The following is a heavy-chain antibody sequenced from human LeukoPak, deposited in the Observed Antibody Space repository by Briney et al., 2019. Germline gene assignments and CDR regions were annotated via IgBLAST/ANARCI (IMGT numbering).Heavy chain of an antibody. CDR2: IYSTGST. Sequence: PSETLSLTCIVSGGPISRYYWGWLRQPPGKGLEWIGYIYSTGSTTYDPSLKSRVTISLDTSTNQLSLRLSSVTAADTAVYFCARGLVSDFWSGYYPQHYYCYIDVWGKGTTVTVSS. CDR1: GGPISRYY. D-gene: IGHD3-3*01. CDR3: ARGLVSDFWSGYYPQHYYCYIDV. V-gene: IGHV4-4*09. J-gene: IGHJ6*03.